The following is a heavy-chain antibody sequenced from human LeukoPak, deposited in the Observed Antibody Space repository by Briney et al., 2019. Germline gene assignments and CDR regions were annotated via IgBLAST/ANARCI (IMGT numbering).Heavy chain of an antibody. D-gene: IGHD6-13*01. CDR2: IKQDGSEK. CDR3: ARGSSTSGFLP. Sequence: GGSLRLSCAASGFTFSSSWMSWVRQAPGKGLEWVANIKQDGSEKYYVDSVKGRLTISRDNAKNSLYLQMNSLRAEDTAVYYCARGSSTSGFLPWGQGTLVTVSS. J-gene: IGHJ5*02. CDR1: GFTFSSSW. V-gene: IGHV3-7*05.